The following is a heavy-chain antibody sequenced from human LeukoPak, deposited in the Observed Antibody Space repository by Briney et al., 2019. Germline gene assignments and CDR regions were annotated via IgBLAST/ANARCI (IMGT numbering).Heavy chain of an antibody. D-gene: IGHD2-2*02. CDR1: GYTFTDYY. CDR3: VVVPAAIRNSVWFDP. Sequence: ASVTVSCKVSGYTFTDYYMHWVQQAPGKGLEWMGLVDPEDGETIYAEKFQGRVTITADTSTDTAYMGLSSLRSEDTAVYYCVVVPAAIRNSVWFDPWGQGTLVTVSS. CDR2: VDPEDGET. J-gene: IGHJ5*02. V-gene: IGHV1-69-2*01.